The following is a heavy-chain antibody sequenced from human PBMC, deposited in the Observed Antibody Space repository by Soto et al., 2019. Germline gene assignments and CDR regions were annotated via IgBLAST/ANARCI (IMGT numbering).Heavy chain of an antibody. CDR1: GGSISSYY. J-gene: IGHJ5*02. Sequence: ETLSLTCTVSGGSISSYYWSWIRQPPGKGLEWIGYIYYSGSTNYNPSLKSRVTISVDTSKNQFSLKLSSVTAADTAVYYCARVVADGWFDPWGQGTLVTVSS. CDR2: IYYSGST. V-gene: IGHV4-59*01. CDR3: ARVVADGWFDP. D-gene: IGHD5-12*01.